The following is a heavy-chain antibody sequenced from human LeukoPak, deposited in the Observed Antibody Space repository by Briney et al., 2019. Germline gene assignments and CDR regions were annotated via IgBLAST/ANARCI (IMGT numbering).Heavy chain of an antibody. CDR1: GVSISSSSYY. CDR2: IYYSGST. J-gene: IGHJ3*02. D-gene: IGHD3-10*01. Sequence: SETLSLTCSVSGVSISSSSYYWGWTGHPPGKGLEWIGSIYYSGSTYYNPSLKSRVTISVDTSKNQFSLKLSSVTAADTAVYYCARLPGSGSYYSDAFDIWGQGTMVTVSS. V-gene: IGHV4-39*01. CDR3: ARLPGSGSYYSDAFDI.